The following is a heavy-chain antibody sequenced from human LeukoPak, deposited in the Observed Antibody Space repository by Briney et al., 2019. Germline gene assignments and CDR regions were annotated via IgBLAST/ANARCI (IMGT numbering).Heavy chain of an antibody. CDR1: GFTFSNYW. J-gene: IGHJ4*02. V-gene: IGHV3-7*01. Sequence: GGSLRLSCAASGFTFSNYWMSWVRQAPGKGLEGVANIKQDGSEKYYVDSVKGRFTISRDNAKNPLYLQMNSLRAEDTAVYYCARVVPAAIAFDYWGQGTLVTVSS. CDR3: ARVVPAAIAFDY. D-gene: IGHD2-2*01. CDR2: IKQDGSEK.